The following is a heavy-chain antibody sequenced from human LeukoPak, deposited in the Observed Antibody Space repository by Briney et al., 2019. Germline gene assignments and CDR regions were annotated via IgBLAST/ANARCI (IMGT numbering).Heavy chain of an antibody. J-gene: IGHJ3*02. CDR3: ARGPTSLITIFGVVSNRHDAFDI. CDR1: GGSISSHY. Sequence: PSETLSLTCTVSGGSISSHYWSWIRQPPGKGLEWIGYIYYSGSTNYNPSLKSRVTISVDTSKNQFSLKLSSVTAADTAVYYCARGPTSLITIFGVVSNRHDAFDIWGQGTMVTVSS. D-gene: IGHD3-3*01. CDR2: IYYSGST. V-gene: IGHV4-59*11.